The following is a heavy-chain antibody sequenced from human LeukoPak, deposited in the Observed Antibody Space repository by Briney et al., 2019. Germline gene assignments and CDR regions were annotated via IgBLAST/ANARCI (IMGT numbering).Heavy chain of an antibody. CDR1: GFSFSSYS. D-gene: IGHD5-24*01. Sequence: GGSLRLSCAASGFSFSSYSMNWVRQAPGKGLEWVSYISSSSSTIYYADSVKGRFTISRDNSKNTLYLQMNSLRAEDTAVYYCAKDLKTPDGYAFNYWGQGTLVTVSS. CDR3: AKDLKTPDGYAFNY. CDR2: ISSSSSTI. V-gene: IGHV3-48*01. J-gene: IGHJ4*02.